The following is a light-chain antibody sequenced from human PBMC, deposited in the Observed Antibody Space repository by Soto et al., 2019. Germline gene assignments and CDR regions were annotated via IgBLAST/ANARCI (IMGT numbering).Light chain of an antibody. V-gene: IGKV1-39*01. Sequence: DIQMTQSPSSLSASVGDRVTITCRASQSISSYLNWYQQKPGKAPKLLIYAASSLQVGVPSRFSGSGSGTDFTLTISSLQPEDFATYYCQQSYSTPPTFGQGNKVEIK. CDR1: QSISSY. J-gene: IGKJ1*01. CDR2: AAS. CDR3: QQSYSTPPT.